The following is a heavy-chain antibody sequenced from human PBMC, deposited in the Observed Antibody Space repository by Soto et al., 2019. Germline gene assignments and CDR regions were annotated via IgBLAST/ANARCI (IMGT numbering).Heavy chain of an antibody. CDR1: GFTFSNYA. Sequence: EVQLLESGGGLVQPGGSLRLSCVASGFTFSNYAMSWVRQAPGKGLEWVSTLRIGGSITYYADSVKGRFTVSRDNSKNTLYLLMNGLRAEDTAVYYCAKGHYYYDSSGYRHFDYWGQGTLVTVSS. CDR3: AKGHYYYDSSGYRHFDY. J-gene: IGHJ4*02. D-gene: IGHD3-22*01. V-gene: IGHV3-23*01. CDR2: LRIGGSIT.